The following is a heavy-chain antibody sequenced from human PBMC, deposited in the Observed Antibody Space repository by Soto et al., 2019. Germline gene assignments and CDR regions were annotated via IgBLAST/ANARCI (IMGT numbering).Heavy chain of an antibody. Sequence: VGSLRLSCAASGFTCSSFSMNWVRQAPGKGLEWVSSISSTSSYIYYADSVKGRFTISRDNAKNSLYLEMNSLRVEDTAVYYCAGTTARLYYYVTDVWGQGTTVTVSS. CDR3: AGTTARLYYYVTDV. V-gene: IGHV3-21*01. CDR2: ISSTSSYI. D-gene: IGHD1-1*01. CDR1: GFTCSSFS. J-gene: IGHJ6*02.